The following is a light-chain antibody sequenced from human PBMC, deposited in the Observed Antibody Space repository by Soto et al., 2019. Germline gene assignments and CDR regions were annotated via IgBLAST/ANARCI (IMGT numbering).Light chain of an antibody. CDR1: QSLLQTEGKTY. CDR3: MQSAQLPRS. V-gene: IGKV2D-29*01. J-gene: IGKJ2*01. CDR2: EAS. Sequence: DVALTQTPLSQSVTPGQPASISCKSSQSLLQTEGKTYLYWFLQRPGQTPQILIYEASKRFFGVPDRFSGSGSGTDFTLKIRRVEAEDVGVYYCMQSAQLPRSFGPGTKLEIK.